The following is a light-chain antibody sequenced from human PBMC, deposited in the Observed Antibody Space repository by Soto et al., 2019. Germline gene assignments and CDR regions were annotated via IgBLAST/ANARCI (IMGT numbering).Light chain of an antibody. J-gene: IGLJ3*02. Sequence: QSVLTQPRSVSGSPGQSVTISCAGTSSDVGAYNWVSWYQQHPGKVPKFIIYDVSRRPSGVPDRFSGSKSGNTASLTISGLQADDEADYYCRSYAGSYTLVFGGGTKLTVL. CDR2: DVS. V-gene: IGLV2-11*01. CDR1: SSDVGAYNW. CDR3: RSYAGSYTLV.